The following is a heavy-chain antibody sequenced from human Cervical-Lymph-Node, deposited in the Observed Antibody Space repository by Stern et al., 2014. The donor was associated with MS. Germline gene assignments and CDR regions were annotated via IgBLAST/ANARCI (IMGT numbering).Heavy chain of an antibody. D-gene: IGHD6-13*01. Sequence: QVQLVQSGAAVREPGNSVKVSCKTSGYTLTNHYIHWVRQAPGKGLEWMGIISPTTGTTTHAQKFQGRVTMTRDTATSTVYMDLSSLRSEDTAVYFCARDIAAAATGFDYWGQGTLLTVSS. CDR1: GYTLTNHY. V-gene: IGHV1-46*01. CDR3: ARDIAAAATGFDY. J-gene: IGHJ4*02. CDR2: ISPTTGTT.